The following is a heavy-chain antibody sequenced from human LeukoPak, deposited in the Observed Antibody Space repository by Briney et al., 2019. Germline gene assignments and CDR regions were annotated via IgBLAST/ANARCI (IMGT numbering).Heavy chain of an antibody. Sequence: SETLSLTCTVSGGSISSSSYYWGWIRQPPGKGLEWIGSIYYSGSTYYNPSLKSRVTISVDTSKNQFSLKLSSVTAADTAVYYCVRHSRSGWNDNFDYWGQGTLVTVSS. V-gene: IGHV4-39*01. CDR2: IYYSGST. D-gene: IGHD1-1*01. CDR1: GGSISSSSYY. J-gene: IGHJ4*02. CDR3: VRHSRSGWNDNFDY.